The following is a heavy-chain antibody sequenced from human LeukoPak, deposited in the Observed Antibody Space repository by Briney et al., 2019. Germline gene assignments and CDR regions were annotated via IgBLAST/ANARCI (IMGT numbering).Heavy chain of an antibody. J-gene: IGHJ4*02. CDR3: ARKYCSSTSCLFDC. CDR1: GFTFSSYE. CDR2: ISSSGSSI. D-gene: IGHD2-2*01. V-gene: IGHV3-48*03. Sequence: GGSLRRSCAASGFTFSSYEMNWVRQAPGKGLEWVSYISSSGSSIYYADSVKGRFTISRDNAKNSLYLQMNSLRAEDTAVYYCARKYCSSTSCLFDCWGQGTLVTVSS.